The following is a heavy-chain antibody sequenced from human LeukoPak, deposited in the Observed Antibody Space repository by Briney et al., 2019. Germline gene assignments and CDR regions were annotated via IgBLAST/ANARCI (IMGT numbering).Heavy chain of an antibody. V-gene: IGHV3-21*04. CDR2: ISSSSIYR. J-gene: IGHJ4*02. Sequence: GGSLRLSCAASGFTFSSYSVNWVRQAPGKGLEWVSSISSSSIYRYYADSVKGRFTISRDNAENSLYLQMSSLRAEDTALYYCAKDSAAVTEMGYFDYWGQGTLVIVSS. CDR1: GFTFSSYS. D-gene: IGHD5-18*01. CDR3: AKDSAAVTEMGYFDY.